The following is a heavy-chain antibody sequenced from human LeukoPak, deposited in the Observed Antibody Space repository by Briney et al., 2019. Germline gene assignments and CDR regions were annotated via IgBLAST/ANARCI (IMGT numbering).Heavy chain of an antibody. CDR3: ARDPRYYGGNYGDY. V-gene: IGHV3-74*01. J-gene: IGHJ4*02. Sequence: GGSLRLSCVASGFTFSSYWMHWVRQAPGKGLVWVSRINTDGTSTTYADSVKGRFTISRDNAKNTLYLQMNSLRAEDTAVYYCARDPRYYGGNYGDYWGQGTLVTVSS. D-gene: IGHD4-23*01. CDR1: GFTFSSYW. CDR2: INTDGTST.